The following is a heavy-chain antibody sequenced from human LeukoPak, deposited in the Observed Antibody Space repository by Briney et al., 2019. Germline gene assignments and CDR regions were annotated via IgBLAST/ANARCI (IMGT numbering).Heavy chain of an antibody. Sequence: SETLSLTCTVSGGSMSSLYWSWLRQPPGKGLEWIGYIHYSGSTNYNPSLKSRVTISLHTSKNQFSLDLTSVPAADTAVYYCLKSHGGTWGQGTLVTVSS. V-gene: IGHV4-59*08. J-gene: IGHJ5*02. D-gene: IGHD1-26*01. CDR1: GGSMSSLY. CDR3: LKSHGGT. CDR2: IHYSGST.